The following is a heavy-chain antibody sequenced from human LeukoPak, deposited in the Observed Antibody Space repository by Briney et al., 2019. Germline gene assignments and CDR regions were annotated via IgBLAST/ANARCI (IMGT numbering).Heavy chain of an antibody. CDR1: GGSLISNSYY. D-gene: IGHD5-18*01. V-gene: IGHV4-39*01. CDR3: ARQLSSDSYGYYFDY. J-gene: IGHJ4*02. CDR2: IYYSGST. Sequence: SETLSLTCTVSGGSLISNSYYWGWIRQPPGKGLEWIGSIYYSGSTYYNPSLKSRVTISVDTSKNQFSLKLSSVTAADTAVYYCARQLSSDSYGYYFDYWGQGTLVTVSS.